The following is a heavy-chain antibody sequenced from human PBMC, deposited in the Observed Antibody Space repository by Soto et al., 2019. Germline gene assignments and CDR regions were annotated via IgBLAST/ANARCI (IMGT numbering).Heavy chain of an antibody. CDR1: GGSISTEKW. V-gene: IGHV4-4*02. CDR3: TRASESSMLRGVVIN. Sequence: XESLSLPSSVAGGSISTEKWWSWVRQPPGKGLEWIGEMYHSGDSNFNPSLKSRVTISVDKSKNQFSMQMASVTAADTALYYCTRASESSMLRGVVINWGRGTQVTVSS. J-gene: IGHJ4*02. D-gene: IGHD3-10*01. CDR2: MYHSGDS.